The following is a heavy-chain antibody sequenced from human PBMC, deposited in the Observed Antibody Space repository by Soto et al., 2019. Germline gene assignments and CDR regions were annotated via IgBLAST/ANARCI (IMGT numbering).Heavy chain of an antibody. CDR2: INQDGSEK. CDR3: SGWVGDAF. CDR1: RFTFSNAW. V-gene: IGHV3-7*01. D-gene: IGHD1-26*01. Sequence: EVQLVESGGGLVKPGGSLRLSCAASRFTFSNAWMSWVRQAPGKGLEWVAHINQDGSEKYYVDSVKGRFTISRDNAKKSLYLQMNSLRPADTAMYYCSGWVGDAFWGQGTLVTVSS. J-gene: IGHJ4*02.